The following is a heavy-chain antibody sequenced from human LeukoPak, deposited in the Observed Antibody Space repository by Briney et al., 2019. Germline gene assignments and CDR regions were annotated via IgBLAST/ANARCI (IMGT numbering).Heavy chain of an antibody. CDR2: ISYDGSNK. V-gene: IGHV3-30*18. J-gene: IGHJ4*02. Sequence: GGSLRLSCAASGFTFSSYAMHWVRQAPGKGLEWVAVISYDGSNKYYADSVKGRFTISRDNSKNTLYLQMNSLRAEDTAVYYCAKSGTGLFDYWGQGTLVTVSS. D-gene: IGHD2-8*02. CDR1: GFTFSSYA. CDR3: AKSGTGLFDY.